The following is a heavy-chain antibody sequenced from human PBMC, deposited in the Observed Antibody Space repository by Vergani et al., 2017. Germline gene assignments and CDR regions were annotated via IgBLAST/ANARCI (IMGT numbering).Heavy chain of an antibody. Sequence: QLQLQESGPGLVKPSETLSLICTVSGDSINPSSSFWGWIRQSPGKGLEWIGSIYHTGSAYYNPSLKSRVTVSVDTSMNQVSLKLNSVTAADTAVYYCVRTVALWFGETKDGGWFDPWGQGTLVTVTS. V-gene: IGHV4-39*07. CDR2: IYHTGSA. J-gene: IGHJ5*02. CDR1: GDSINPSSSF. CDR3: VRTVALWFGETKDGGWFDP. D-gene: IGHD3-10*01.